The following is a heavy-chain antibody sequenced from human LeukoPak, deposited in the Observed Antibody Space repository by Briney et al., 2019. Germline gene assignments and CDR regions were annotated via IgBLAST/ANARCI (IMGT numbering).Heavy chain of an antibody. J-gene: IGHJ6*04. CDR3: AELGITMIGGV. CDR1: GFTFSSYE. CDR2: ISSSGSTI. Sequence: GGSLRLSCAASGFTFSSYEMNWVRQAPGKGLEWVSYISSSGSTIYYADSMKGRFTIARDNAKNSLYLQMNSLRAEDTAVYYCAELGITMIGGVWGKGTTVTISS. V-gene: IGHV3-48*03. D-gene: IGHD3-10*02.